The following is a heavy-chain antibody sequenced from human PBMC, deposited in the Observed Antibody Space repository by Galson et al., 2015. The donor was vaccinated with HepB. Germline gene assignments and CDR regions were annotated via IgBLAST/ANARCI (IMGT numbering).Heavy chain of an antibody. CDR1: GFTFSGSG. CDR2: VSYDGSNK. CDR3: AIERGDGGNSDGYGDY. V-gene: IGHV3-30*03. Sequence: SLRLSCAASGFTFSGSGIHWVRRAPGKGLEWVASVSYDGSNKYYGDSVKGRFTISRDNSRNTVNLQMNSLRADDTAMYYCAIERGDGGNSDGYGDYWGQGTLVTVSS. D-gene: IGHD5-18*01. J-gene: IGHJ4*02.